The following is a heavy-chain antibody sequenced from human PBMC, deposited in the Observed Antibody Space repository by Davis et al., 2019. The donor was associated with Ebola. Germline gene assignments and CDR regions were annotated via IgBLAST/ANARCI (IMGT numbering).Heavy chain of an antibody. V-gene: IGHV2-5*01. CDR1: GFSITTSGVG. CDR3: AHRRELTFFDY. Sequence: SGPTLVKPTQTLTLTCSLSGFSITTSGVGVGWIRQPPGKALEWLAVIYWNDNKPYSPSLTNRLTITKDTSKNQVFLTLTNMDPVDTATYYCAHRRELTFFDYWGQGILVTVSS. CDR2: IYWNDNK. D-gene: IGHD3-10*01. J-gene: IGHJ4*02.